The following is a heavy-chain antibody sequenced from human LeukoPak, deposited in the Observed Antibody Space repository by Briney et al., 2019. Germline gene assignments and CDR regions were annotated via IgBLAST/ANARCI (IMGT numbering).Heavy chain of an antibody. V-gene: IGHV4-59*01. CDR2: IYYSGTT. J-gene: IGHJ6*02. CDR3: ARVVGNYYYYYGMDV. Sequence: MSSETLSLTCTVSDGSISSYYWSWIRQPPGKGLEWIGYIYYSGTTNYNPSLKSRVTISVDTSKNQFSLKLSSVTAADTAVYYCARVVGNYYYYYGMDVWGQGTTVTVSS. D-gene: IGHD1-26*01. CDR1: DGSISSYY.